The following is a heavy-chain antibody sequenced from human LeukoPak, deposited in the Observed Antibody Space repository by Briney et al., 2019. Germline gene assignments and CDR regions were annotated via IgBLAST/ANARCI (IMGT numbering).Heavy chain of an antibody. CDR1: GGTFTSSA. V-gene: IGHV1-69*13. CDR2: IIPIFGTT. Sequence: SVKLSCKASGGTFTSSAISWVRQAPGQGLEWMGGIIPIFGTTNYAQKFQGRVTITADESTRTAYLELSSLRSEDTAVYYCARDTRHRYCSSTSCYRGWLDPWGQGTLVTVSS. J-gene: IGHJ5*02. D-gene: IGHD2-2*01. CDR3: ARDTRHRYCSSTSCYRGWLDP.